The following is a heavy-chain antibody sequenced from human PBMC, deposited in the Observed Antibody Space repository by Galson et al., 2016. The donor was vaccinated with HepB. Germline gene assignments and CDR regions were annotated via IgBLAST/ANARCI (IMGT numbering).Heavy chain of an antibody. Sequence: SLRLSCAASGFPFSAYFMNWIRQAPGKGLEWVAYITNSGDTMNYADSVKGRFTISRDNARNSLFLQMNSLRAEDTAVYYCTTEDWWRFEFWGQGTLVTVSS. V-gene: IGHV3-11*01. CDR1: GFPFSAYF. J-gene: IGHJ4*02. D-gene: IGHD2-8*02. CDR3: TTEDWWRFEF. CDR2: ITNSGDTM.